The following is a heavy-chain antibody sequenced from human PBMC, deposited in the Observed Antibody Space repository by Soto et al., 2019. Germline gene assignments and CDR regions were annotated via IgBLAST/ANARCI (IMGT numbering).Heavy chain of an antibody. CDR2: FYDSGST. V-gene: IGHV4-30-2*01. D-gene: IGHD6-6*01. J-gene: IGHJ6*02. CDR1: GDSISRGGYS. CDR3: ARGSSSYYDYGMDV. Sequence: PSETLSLTCAVSGDSISRGGYSWTWIRQPPGKALEWIGNFYDSGSTSYNPSLKSRVTISVDTSKNQFSLRLTSVTAADTAVYFCARGSSSYYDYGMDVWGQGTTVTVSS.